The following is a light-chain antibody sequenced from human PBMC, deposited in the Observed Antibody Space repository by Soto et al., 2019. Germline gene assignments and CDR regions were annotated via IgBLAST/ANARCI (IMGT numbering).Light chain of an antibody. Sequence: QSALTQPASVSGSPGQSITIPCTGSSNDIGGYNYVSWYQQHPGRAPKLVIYKVSDRPSGVSTRFSASKSGNTASLTISGLQSEDEADYYCSSYSTTTTPQWVFGGGTKLTVL. CDR2: KVS. J-gene: IGLJ3*02. CDR1: SNDIGGYNY. CDR3: SSYSTTTTPQWV. V-gene: IGLV2-14*01.